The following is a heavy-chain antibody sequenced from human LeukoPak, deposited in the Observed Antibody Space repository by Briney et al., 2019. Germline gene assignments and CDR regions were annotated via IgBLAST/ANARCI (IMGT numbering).Heavy chain of an antibody. Sequence: AGGSLRLSCAASGFTFSSYAMSWVRQAPGKGLEWVSAISGSGGSTYYADSVKGRFTISRDNSKNTLYLQMNSLRAEDTAVYYCAKRGEIRVRGVISRGYFDYWGQGTLVTVSS. J-gene: IGHJ4*02. V-gene: IGHV3-23*01. CDR3: AKRGEIRVRGVISRGYFDY. CDR1: GFTFSSYA. CDR2: ISGSGGST. D-gene: IGHD3-10*01.